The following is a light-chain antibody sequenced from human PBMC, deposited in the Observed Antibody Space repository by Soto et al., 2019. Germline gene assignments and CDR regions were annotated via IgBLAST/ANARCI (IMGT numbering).Light chain of an antibody. CDR3: QSFDTTLSGSV. J-gene: IGLJ3*02. Sequence: QSVLTQPPSVSGAPGQRVTISCSGTSSNIGAGYDVHWYHQLPGTAPQLLIFGNNNRPSGVPARFSASRSGTSASLAITGLQAEDEADYYCQSFDTTLSGSVFGGGTQLTVL. CDR1: SSNIGAGYD. CDR2: GNN. V-gene: IGLV1-40*01.